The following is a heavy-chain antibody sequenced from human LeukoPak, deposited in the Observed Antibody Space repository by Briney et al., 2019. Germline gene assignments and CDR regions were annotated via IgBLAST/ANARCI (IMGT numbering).Heavy chain of an antibody. J-gene: IGHJ4*02. V-gene: IGHV3-23*01. Sequence: GSLRLSCAASGLTFSSFPMVWIRQAPGKGLEGVSSISGSGGDTYYQDSVKGRFTISRDFSKNTLYLQMNNLRAEDTAVYYCAKDRATVTPTVFDYWGQGTLVTVSS. CDR2: ISGSGGDT. CDR1: GLTFSSFP. D-gene: IGHD4-17*01. CDR3: AKDRATVTPTVFDY.